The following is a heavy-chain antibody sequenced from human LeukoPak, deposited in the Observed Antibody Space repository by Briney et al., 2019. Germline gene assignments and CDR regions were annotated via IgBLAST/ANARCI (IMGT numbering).Heavy chain of an antibody. CDR2: IYTSGST. V-gene: IGHV4-4*07. J-gene: IGHJ6*03. D-gene: IGHD3-3*01. Sequence: KSSETLSLTCTVSGGSISSYYWSWIRQPAGKGLEWIGRIYTSGSTNYNPSLKSRVTMSVDTSKNQFSLKLSSVTAADTAVYYCARDISGGLRFLEWLPSYYYYMDVWGKGTTVTVSS. CDR3: ARDISGGLRFLEWLPSYYYYMDV. CDR1: GGSISSYY.